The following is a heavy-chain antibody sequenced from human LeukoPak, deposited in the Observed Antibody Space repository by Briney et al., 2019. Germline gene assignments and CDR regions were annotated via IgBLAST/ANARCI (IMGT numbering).Heavy chain of an antibody. J-gene: IGHJ4*02. Sequence: SETLSLTCAVYGGSFSGYYWSWIRQPPGKGLEWIGEINHSGSTNYNPSLKSRVTISVDTSKNQFSLKLSSVTAADTAVYYCARGRLWLEYYYFDYWGQGTLVTVSS. CDR3: ARGRLWLEYYYFDY. D-gene: IGHD6-19*01. V-gene: IGHV4-34*01. CDR1: GGSFSGYY. CDR2: INHSGST.